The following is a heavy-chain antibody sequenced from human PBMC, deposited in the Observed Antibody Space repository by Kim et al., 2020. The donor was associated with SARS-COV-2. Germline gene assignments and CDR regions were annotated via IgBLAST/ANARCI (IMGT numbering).Heavy chain of an antibody. V-gene: IGHV3-48*03. CDR3: ARDRPGLFVSPLLDY. Sequence: GGSLRLSCAASGFTFSSYEMNWVRQAPGKGLEWVSYISSSGSTIYYPDSVKGRFTISRDNAKNSLYLQMNSLRAEDTAVYYCARDRPGLFVSPLLDYWGQGTLVTVSS. CDR2: ISSSGSTI. D-gene: IGHD2-21*01. J-gene: IGHJ4*02. CDR1: GFTFSSYE.